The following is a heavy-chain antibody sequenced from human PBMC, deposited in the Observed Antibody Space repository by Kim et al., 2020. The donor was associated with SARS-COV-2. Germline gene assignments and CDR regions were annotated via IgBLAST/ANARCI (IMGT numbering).Heavy chain of an antibody. Sequence: GGSLRLSCVGSGFTFETYAMSWVRQASGKGLEWVSTMGGGDNDRYYADSVKGRFTISRDNSKNTLFLNMNSLRVEDTALYFCAKDQIHKNGLYDSFDVWGLGTLVSVSS. CDR2: MGGGDNDR. V-gene: IGHV3-23*01. J-gene: IGHJ3*01. CDR3: AKDQIHKNGLYDSFDV. D-gene: IGHD2-8*01. CDR1: GFTFETYA.